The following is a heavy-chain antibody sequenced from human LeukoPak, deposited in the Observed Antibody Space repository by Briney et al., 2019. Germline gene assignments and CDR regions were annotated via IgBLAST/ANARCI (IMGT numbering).Heavy chain of an antibody. V-gene: IGHV4-59*01. CDR2: IYYSGST. J-gene: IGHJ4*02. Sequence: SETLSLTCTVSGGSISSYYWSWIRQPPGKGLEWIGYIYYSGSTNYNPSLKSRVTISVDTSKNQFSLKLSSVTAADTAVYYCARRKGFYFDYWGQGTLVTVAS. CDR1: GGSISSYY. D-gene: IGHD1-14*01. CDR3: ARRKGFYFDY.